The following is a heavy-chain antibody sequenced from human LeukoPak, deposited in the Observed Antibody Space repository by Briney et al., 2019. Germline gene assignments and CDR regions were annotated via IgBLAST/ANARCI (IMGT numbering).Heavy chain of an antibody. J-gene: IGHJ4*02. Sequence: SETLSLTCTVSGGSISSSSYYWGWIRQPPGKELEWIGSIYYSGSTYHNPSLKSRVTISIDTSKNQFSLKLSSVTAADTAAYYCARHGHWQSYVNYWSLDYWGQGTLVTVSS. CDR1: GGSISSSSYY. D-gene: IGHD1-7*01. CDR3: ARHGHWQSYVNYWSLDY. V-gene: IGHV4-39*01. CDR2: IYYSGST.